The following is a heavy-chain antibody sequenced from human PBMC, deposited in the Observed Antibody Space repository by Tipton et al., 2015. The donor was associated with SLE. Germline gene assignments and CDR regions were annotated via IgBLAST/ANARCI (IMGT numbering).Heavy chain of an antibody. V-gene: IGHV4-38-2*01. J-gene: IGHJ3*02. CDR1: GYSISSGYY. CDR2: IYHSGST. D-gene: IGHD2-2*03. CDR3: ARVAGWIEDAFDI. Sequence: TLSLTCAVSGYSISSGYYWGWIRQPPGKGLEWIGSIYHSGSTYYNPSLKSRVTISVDTSKNQFSLKLSSVTAADTAVYYCARVAGWIEDAFDIWGQGTMVTVPS.